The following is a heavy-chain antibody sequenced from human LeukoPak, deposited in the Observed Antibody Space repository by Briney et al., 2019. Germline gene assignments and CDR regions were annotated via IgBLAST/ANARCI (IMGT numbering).Heavy chain of an antibody. CDR3: AKANSNWYFDL. CDR2: ISWNSGSI. J-gene: IGHJ2*01. Sequence: PGRSLRLSCAASGFTFDDYAMHWVRQAPGKGLEWVSGISWNSGSIGYADSVKGRFTISRDNVKNSLYLQMNSLRAEDTALYYCAKANSNWYFDLWGRGTLVSVSS. CDR1: GFTFDDYA. V-gene: IGHV3-9*01.